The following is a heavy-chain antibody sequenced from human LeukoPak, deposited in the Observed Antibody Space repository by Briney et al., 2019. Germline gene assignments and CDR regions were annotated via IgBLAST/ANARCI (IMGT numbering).Heavy chain of an antibody. CDR3: ARTTEGGYSYGYFYYYYMDV. V-gene: IGHV4-59*01. D-gene: IGHD5-18*01. CDR1: GGSISSYY. Sequence: SETLSLTCTVSGGSISSYYWGWIRQPPGKGLEWIGYIYYSGSTNYKSSLKSRVTISVDTSKNQFSLKLSSVTAADTAVYYCARTTEGGYSYGYFYYYYMDVWGKGTTVTISS. CDR2: IYYSGST. J-gene: IGHJ6*03.